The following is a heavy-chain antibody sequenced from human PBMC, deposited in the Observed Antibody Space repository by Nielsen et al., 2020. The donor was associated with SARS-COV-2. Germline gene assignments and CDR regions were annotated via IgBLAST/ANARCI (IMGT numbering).Heavy chain of an antibody. CDR1: GYTFPNYG. Sequence: ASVKVSCKASGYTFPNYGLSWVRQAPGLGLEWMGWVSTYDGGTNYAQILQGRVTMTRDTSTSTAYMELKSLRSDDTAVYYCARVAIAVPGGYMDVWGKGTTVTVFS. D-gene: IGHD6-19*01. J-gene: IGHJ6*03. CDR2: VSTYDGGT. CDR3: ARVAIAVPGGYMDV. V-gene: IGHV1-18*01.